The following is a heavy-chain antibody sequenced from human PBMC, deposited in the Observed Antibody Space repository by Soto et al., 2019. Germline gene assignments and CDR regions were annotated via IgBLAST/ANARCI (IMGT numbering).Heavy chain of an antibody. CDR2: ISAYNGNT. CDR1: GYTFTSYG. Sequence: ASVKVSCKASGYTFTSYGIGWVRQAPGQGLEWMGWISAYNGNTNYAQKLQGRVTMTTDTSTSTAYMELRSLRSDDTAVYYCARDLSSVVSLGYWGQGTLVTVSS. D-gene: IGHD3-22*01. J-gene: IGHJ4*02. CDR3: ARDLSSVVSLGY. V-gene: IGHV1-18*01.